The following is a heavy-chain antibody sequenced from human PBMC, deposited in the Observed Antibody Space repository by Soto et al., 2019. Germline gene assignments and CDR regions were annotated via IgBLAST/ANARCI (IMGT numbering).Heavy chain of an antibody. CDR2: IYYSGSP. V-gene: IGHV4-59*01. D-gene: IGHD3-22*01. J-gene: IGHJ4*02. CDR3: ARDYYKYYDSSGYYRSPAY. Sequence: SETLSLTCIVSGDSISPYYWTWIRQPPGKGLEWIGHIYYSGSPNYNPSLKSRVTISVDTSKSQFSLKLSSVTAADTAVYYCARDYYKYYDSSGYYRSPAYWGQGTLVTVSS. CDR1: GDSISPYY.